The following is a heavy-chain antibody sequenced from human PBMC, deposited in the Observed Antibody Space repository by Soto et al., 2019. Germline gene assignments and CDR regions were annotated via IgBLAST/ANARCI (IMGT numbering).Heavy chain of an antibody. CDR2: ISGSGGST. CDR1: GFTFSRYA. Sequence: EVQLLESGGGLVQPGGSLRLSCAASGFTFSRYAMRWVRQAPVKGLEWVSAISGSGGSTYYADSVKGRFTISRDNSKNTLYRQMNSLRAEDTAVYYWARRGSGSYYDYWGQGTLVTVSS. D-gene: IGHD1-26*01. V-gene: IGHV3-23*01. J-gene: IGHJ4*02. CDR3: ARRGSGSYYDY.